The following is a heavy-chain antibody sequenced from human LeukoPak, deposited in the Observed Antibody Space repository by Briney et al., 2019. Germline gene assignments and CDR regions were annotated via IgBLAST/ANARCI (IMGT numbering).Heavy chain of an antibody. J-gene: IGHJ4*02. CDR1: GFTFDDYA. CDR2: ISWNSGSI. CDR3: AKDLSVTGSPRASDY. Sequence: PGGSLRLSCAASGFTFDDYAMHWVRQAPGKGLEWVSGISWNSGSIDYADSVKGRFTISRDNSKNTLYLQMNSLRAEETALYYCAKDLSVTGSPRASDYWGQGTLVTVSS. D-gene: IGHD1-26*01. V-gene: IGHV3-9*01.